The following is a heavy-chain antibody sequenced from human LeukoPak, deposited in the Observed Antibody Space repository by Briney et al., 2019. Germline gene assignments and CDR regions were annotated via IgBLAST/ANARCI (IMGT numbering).Heavy chain of an antibody. CDR3: AGEKARSWYGRYYYYGMDV. J-gene: IGHJ6*02. CDR1: GFTFSSYW. Sequence: PGGSLRLSCAASGFTFSSYWMSWVRQAPGKGLEWVANIKQDGSGKYYVDSVKGRFTISRDNSKNTLYLQMNSLRAEDTAVYYCAGEKARSWYGRYYYYGMDVWGQGTTVTVSS. D-gene: IGHD6-13*01. V-gene: IGHV3-7*01. CDR2: IKQDGSGK.